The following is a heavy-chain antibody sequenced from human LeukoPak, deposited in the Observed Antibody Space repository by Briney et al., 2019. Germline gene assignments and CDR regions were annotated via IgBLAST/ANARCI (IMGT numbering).Heavy chain of an antibody. CDR3: ARDVGSSPTLNWFDP. V-gene: IGHV3-20*04. CDR2: INWNGGST. D-gene: IGHD3-10*01. CDR1: GFTFDDYG. J-gene: IGHJ5*02. Sequence: GGSLRHSCAASGFTFDDYGMSWVRQAPGKGLEWVSGINWNGGSTGYADSVKGRFTISRDNAKNSLYLQMNSLRAEDTALYYCARDVGSSPTLNWFDPWGQGTLVTVSS.